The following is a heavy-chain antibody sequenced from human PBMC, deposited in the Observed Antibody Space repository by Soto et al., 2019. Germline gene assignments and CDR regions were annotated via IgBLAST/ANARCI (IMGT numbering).Heavy chain of an antibody. CDR3: ARDGDFWSGYYTGNWFDP. J-gene: IGHJ5*02. V-gene: IGHV1-18*01. CDR2: ISAYNGNT. CDR1: GYTFTSYG. D-gene: IGHD3-3*01. Sequence: ASVKVSCKDSGYTFTSYGISWVRQAPGQRLEWMGWISAYNGNTNYEQKLQGRVTMTTDTSTSTAYMELRSLRSEDTAVYYCARDGDFWSGYYTGNWFDPWGQGTLVTVSS.